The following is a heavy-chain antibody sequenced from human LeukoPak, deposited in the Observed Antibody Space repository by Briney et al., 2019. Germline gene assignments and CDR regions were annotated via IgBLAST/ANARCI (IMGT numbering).Heavy chain of an antibody. J-gene: IGHJ4*02. D-gene: IGHD4-11*01. Sequence: SETLSLTCAVSGGSISGYYWSWIRQPPGKGLEWIGYIYYSGSTNYNPSLKSRIAISVDTSKNLFSLKLSSVTAADTALYYCARLRSNYFPDYWGQGTLVTVSS. CDR1: GGSISGYY. CDR2: IYYSGST. V-gene: IGHV4-59*01. CDR3: ARLRSNYFPDY.